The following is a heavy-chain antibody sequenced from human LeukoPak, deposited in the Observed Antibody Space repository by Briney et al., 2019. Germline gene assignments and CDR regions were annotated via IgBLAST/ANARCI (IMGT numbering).Heavy chain of an antibody. CDR3: ARCFGWGNFRPRTFDI. D-gene: IGHD3-10*01. V-gene: IGHV4-39*01. Sequence: PSETLSLTCTVSGGSISGSSYYWGWIRQSPVKGLEWIGSIYYSGSTYYNPSLKSRVTISVDTSKNQFSVNLSSVTAAHTAVYYCARCFGWGNFRPRTFDIWGQGTMVTVSS. CDR1: GGSISGSSYY. CDR2: IYYSGST. J-gene: IGHJ3*02.